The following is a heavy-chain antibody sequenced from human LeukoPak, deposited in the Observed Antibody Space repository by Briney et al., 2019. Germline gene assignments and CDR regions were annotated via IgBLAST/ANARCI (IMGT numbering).Heavy chain of an antibody. CDR3: ARSKGDYGSGSLGY. CDR1: GGPFSSGNYY. V-gene: IGHV4-61*02. Sequence: SETLSLTCTVSGGPFSSGNYYWNWIRQPAGKGLEWIGRVHSSGSTNHNPSLKSRVTISRDTSKNQFSVIVSSVSAADTAIYFCARSKGDYGSGSLGYWGQGILVTVSS. CDR2: VHSSGST. J-gene: IGHJ4*02. D-gene: IGHD3-10*01.